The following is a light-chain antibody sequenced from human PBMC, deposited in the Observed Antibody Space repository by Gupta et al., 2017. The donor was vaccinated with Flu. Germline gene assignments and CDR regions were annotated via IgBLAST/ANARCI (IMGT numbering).Light chain of an antibody. J-gene: IGKJ1*01. V-gene: IGKV3-20*01. CDR1: QSVSSSY. CDR3: QQYCGSATRT. Sequence: VLTQSPGTLSLSPGERATLSCRASQSVSSSYLAWYQQKPGQAPRLLIYGAFSRATGIPDRFSGSGYGKDFPLTSSRLMLEDSALYHCQQYCGSATRTFGQAT. CDR2: GAF.